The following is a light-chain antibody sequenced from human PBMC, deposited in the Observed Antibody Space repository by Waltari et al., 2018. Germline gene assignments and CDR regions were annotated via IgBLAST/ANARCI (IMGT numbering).Light chain of an antibody. CDR2: KVY. CDR3: MQGTHWLYT. J-gene: IGKJ2*01. Sequence: DVVMTQSALSLPVTLGQPASISCRSSQSLVHSDGNTYLNWFQQRPGQSPRRLIYKVYNRDSGVPDRFSGSGSGTDFTLKISRVEAEDVGVYYCMQGTHWLYTFGQGTKLEIK. V-gene: IGKV2-30*02. CDR1: QSLVHSDGNTY.